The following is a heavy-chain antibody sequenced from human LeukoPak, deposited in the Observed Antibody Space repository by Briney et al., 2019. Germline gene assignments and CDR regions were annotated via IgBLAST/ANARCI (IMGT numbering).Heavy chain of an antibody. Sequence: GASVKVSCKASGYTFTGYYMHWVRQAPGQGLEWMGRINPNSGGTNYAQKFQGRVTMTRDTSISTAYMELSRLRSDDTAVYYCARENYYDSSGNFDYWGQGTLVTVSS. CDR2: INPNSGGT. CDR1: GYTFTGYY. D-gene: IGHD3-22*01. J-gene: IGHJ4*02. CDR3: ARENYYDSSGNFDY. V-gene: IGHV1-2*06.